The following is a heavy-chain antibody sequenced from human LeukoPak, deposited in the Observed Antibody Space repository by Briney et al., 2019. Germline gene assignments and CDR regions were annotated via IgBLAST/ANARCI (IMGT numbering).Heavy chain of an antibody. CDR2: IKQDGSEK. V-gene: IGHV3-7*03. CDR3: ARGGGLDV. Sequence: GGSLRLSCAASGLTFSNYWMDWVRQAPGKGLEWVANIKQDGSEKNYVDSVKGRFIISRDNAKNSLYLQMNTLRADDTAVYFCARGGGLDVWGQGATVTVSS. J-gene: IGHJ6*02. CDR1: GLTFSNYW. D-gene: IGHD3-16*01.